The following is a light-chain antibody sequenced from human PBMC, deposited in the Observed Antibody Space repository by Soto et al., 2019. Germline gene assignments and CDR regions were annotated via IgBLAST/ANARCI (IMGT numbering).Light chain of an antibody. CDR1: SSDVGGYNY. CDR3: SSYTTSSTLI. V-gene: IGLV2-14*01. J-gene: IGLJ2*01. CDR2: DVS. Sequence: QSALTQPASVSGSPGQSITISCTGTSSDVGGYNYVSWYQQHPGKAPKLMIYDVSNRPSGVSNRFSGSKSGNTASLTISGLHAEHEADYYCSSYTTSSTLIFDGGTKLTVL.